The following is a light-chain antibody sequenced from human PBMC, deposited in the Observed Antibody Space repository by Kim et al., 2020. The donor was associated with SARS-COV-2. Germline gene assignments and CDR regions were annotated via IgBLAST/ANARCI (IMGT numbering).Light chain of an antibody. Sequence: ASVGGRVTITCRASQGIRKDFAWYQQKPGKAPKRLIYGASSLQSGVPSRFSGSGSGTEFTLTITSLQPEDFATYYCLQHRSYPITFGQGTRLEIK. CDR1: QGIRKD. V-gene: IGKV1-17*01. CDR3: LQHRSYPIT. J-gene: IGKJ5*01. CDR2: GAS.